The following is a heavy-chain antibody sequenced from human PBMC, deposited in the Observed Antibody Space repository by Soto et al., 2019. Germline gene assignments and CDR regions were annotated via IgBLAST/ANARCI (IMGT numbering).Heavy chain of an antibody. V-gene: IGHV3-33*01. CDR1: GFTFSSYG. D-gene: IGHD3-3*01. J-gene: IGHJ4*02. CDR3: ARGPVGVVINIDY. Sequence: PGGSLRLSCAASGFTFSSYGMHWVRQAPGKGLEWVAVIWYDGSNKYYADSVKGRFTISRGNSKNTLYLQMNSLRAEDTAVYYCARGPVGVVINIDYWGQGTLVTVSS. CDR2: IWYDGSNK.